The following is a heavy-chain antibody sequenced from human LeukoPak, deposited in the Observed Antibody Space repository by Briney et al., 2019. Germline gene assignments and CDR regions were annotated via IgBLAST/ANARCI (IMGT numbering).Heavy chain of an antibody. CDR2: ISGSGGST. Sequence: GGSLRLSCAASGFSFRNYWMSWVRQAPGKGLEWVSAISGSGGSTYYADSVKGRFTISRDNSKNTLYLQMNSLRAEDTAVYYCAKEWGAGTQAFDIWGQGTMVTVSS. D-gene: IGHD1-7*01. CDR3: AKEWGAGTQAFDI. CDR1: GFSFRNYW. J-gene: IGHJ3*02. V-gene: IGHV3-23*01.